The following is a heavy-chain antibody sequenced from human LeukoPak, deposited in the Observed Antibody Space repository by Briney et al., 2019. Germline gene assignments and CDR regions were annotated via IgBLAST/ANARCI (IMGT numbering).Heavy chain of an antibody. Sequence: GGSLRLSCAASGFTFSNYAISWVRQAPEKGLEWVSAISGSGGNTYYADSVRGRFTISRDNSRNTLHLQMNRLRAEDTALYYCAKPYGTDCGGDCYFDYWGQGTLVSVSS. CDR3: AKPYGTDCGGDCYFDY. D-gene: IGHD2-21*02. CDR1: GFTFSNYA. V-gene: IGHV3-23*01. CDR2: ISGSGGNT. J-gene: IGHJ4*02.